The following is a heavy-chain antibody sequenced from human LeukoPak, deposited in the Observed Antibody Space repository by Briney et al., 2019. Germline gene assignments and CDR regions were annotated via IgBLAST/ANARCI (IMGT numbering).Heavy chain of an antibody. CDR1: GFTFSSYA. CDR3: ARERRSRAIAAAVYFDY. CDR2: ISSSNSYI. D-gene: IGHD6-13*01. J-gene: IGHJ4*02. Sequence: GGSLRLSCAASGFTFSSYAMSWVRQAPGKGLEWVSSISSSNSYIYYADSVKGRFTISRDNAKNSLYLQMNSLRAEDTAVYYCARERRSRAIAAAVYFDYWGQGTLVTVSS. V-gene: IGHV3-21*01.